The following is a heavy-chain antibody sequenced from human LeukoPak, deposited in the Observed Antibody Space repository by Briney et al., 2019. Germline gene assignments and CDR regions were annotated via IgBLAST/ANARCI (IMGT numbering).Heavy chain of an antibody. CDR3: AKGRAYYDFWSGYYVFDY. V-gene: IGHV3-30*18. CDR1: GFTFSSYG. J-gene: IGHJ4*02. D-gene: IGHD3-3*01. Sequence: GGSLRLSCAASGFTFSSYGMHWVRQAPGKGLEWVAVISYDGSNKYYAGSVKGRFTISRDNSKNTLYLQMNSLRAEDTAVYYCAKGRAYYDFWSGYYVFDYWGQGTLVTVSS. CDR2: ISYDGSNK.